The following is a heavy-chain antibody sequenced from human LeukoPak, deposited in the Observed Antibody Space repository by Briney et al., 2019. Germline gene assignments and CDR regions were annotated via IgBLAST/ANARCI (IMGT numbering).Heavy chain of an antibody. J-gene: IGHJ4*02. CDR1: GFTFSSYG. CDR3: ARSLYDSSGYPLDY. Sequence: GGSLRLSCAASGFTFSSYGMHWVRQAPGKGLEWVAIIWYEGSNKNYADSVKGRVTISRDNSKNTLYLQMNSLRAEDTAVYYCARSLYDSSGYPLDYWGQGTLVTVSS. V-gene: IGHV3-33*01. CDR2: IWYEGSNK. D-gene: IGHD3-22*01.